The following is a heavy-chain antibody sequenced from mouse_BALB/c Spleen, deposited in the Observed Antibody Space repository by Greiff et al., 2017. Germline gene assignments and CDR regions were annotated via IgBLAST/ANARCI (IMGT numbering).Heavy chain of an antibody. CDR3: ARSRYDGYWYFDV. D-gene: IGHD2-14*01. V-gene: IGHV14-3*02. Sequence: DVKLVESGAELVKPGASVKLSCTASGFNIKDTYMHWVKQRPEQGLEWIGRIDPANGNTKYDPKFQGKATITADTSSNTAYLQLSSLTSEDTAVYYCARSRYDGYWYFDVWGAGTTVTVSS. J-gene: IGHJ1*01. CDR1: GFNIKDTY. CDR2: IDPANGNT.